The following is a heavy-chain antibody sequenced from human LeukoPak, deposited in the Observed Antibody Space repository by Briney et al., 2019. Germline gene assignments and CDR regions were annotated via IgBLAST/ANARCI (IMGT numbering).Heavy chain of an antibody. CDR3: GRFATKANNGRDV. Sequence: SETLSLTCTVSGGSISTYYWSWIRQPAGKGLEWIGRIYSTGDTNYNPSLKSRLTMSVDTSRQQFSLKLSSVTAADTAGYYCGRFATKANNGRDVGAKGTRVTVS. CDR1: GGSISTYY. J-gene: IGHJ6*04. D-gene: IGHD1-14*01. V-gene: IGHV4-4*07. CDR2: IYSTGDT.